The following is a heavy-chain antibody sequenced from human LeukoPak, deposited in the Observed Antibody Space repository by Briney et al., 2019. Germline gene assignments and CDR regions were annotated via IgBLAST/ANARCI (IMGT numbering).Heavy chain of an antibody. CDR1: GFNFSSYG. CDR2: ISYDGSNK. D-gene: IGHD6-19*01. Sequence: QAGGSLRLSCAASGFNFSSYGMHWVRQAPGKGLEWVAVISYDGSNKYYADAVKGRFTISRDNSKNTLYLQMNSLRAEDTAEYYWAKDLSFGAVAGVDYWGQGTLVTVSS. CDR3: AKDLSFGAVAGVDY. J-gene: IGHJ4*02. V-gene: IGHV3-30*18.